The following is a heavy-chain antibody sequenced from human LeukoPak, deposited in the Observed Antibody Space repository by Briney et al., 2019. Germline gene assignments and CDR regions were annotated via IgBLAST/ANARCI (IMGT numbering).Heavy chain of an antibody. CDR3: ARDQRCSGGSCSKGLPDY. D-gene: IGHD2-15*01. J-gene: IGHJ4*02. V-gene: IGHV3-11*04. CDR1: GFIFSDYY. CDR2: ISSSGSTM. Sequence: PGGSLRLSCAASGFIFSDYYMSWIRQAPGKGLEWVSYISSSGSTMYYTDSVKGRFTISRDNAKDSLYLQMNSLRAEDTAVYYCARDQRCSGGSCSKGLPDYWGQGTLVTVSS.